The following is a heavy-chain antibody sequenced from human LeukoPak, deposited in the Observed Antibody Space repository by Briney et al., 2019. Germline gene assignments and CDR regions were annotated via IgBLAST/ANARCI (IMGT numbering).Heavy chain of an antibody. CDR2: ILDSGYST. V-gene: IGHV3-23*01. Sequence: GGSLRLSCAASGFTFSSYAMSWVRQAPGKGLEWVAGILDSGYSTYYANSVKGRFTISRDNSNNTLYLQMNSLRAEDTAVYYCAKLGGHPLHNYYVGVWGKGPTVAVSS. CDR3: AKLGGHPLHNYYVGV. CDR1: GFTFSSYA. D-gene: IGHD3-16*01. J-gene: IGHJ6*03.